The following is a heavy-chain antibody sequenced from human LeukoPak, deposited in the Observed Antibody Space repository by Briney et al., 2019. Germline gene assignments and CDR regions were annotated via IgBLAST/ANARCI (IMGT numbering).Heavy chain of an antibody. J-gene: IGHJ4*02. V-gene: IGHV3-30*02. D-gene: IGHD3-10*01. Sequence: PGGSLRLSCAASGFTFSYYGMHWVRQAPGKGLEWAAFIRYDETKTYFGDSVKGRFSISRDNSKNTVYLQMNSLRAEDTAVYYCARDLRRYYGSGSSDYWGQGTLVTVSS. CDR2: IRYDETKT. CDR1: GFTFSYYG. CDR3: ARDLRRYYGSGSSDY.